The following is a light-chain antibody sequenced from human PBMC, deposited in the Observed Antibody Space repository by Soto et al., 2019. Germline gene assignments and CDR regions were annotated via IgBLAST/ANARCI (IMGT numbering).Light chain of an antibody. CDR3: QQYHNWPGYT. V-gene: IGKV3-15*01. J-gene: IGKJ2*01. CDR2: GAS. CDR1: QTVSIY. Sequence: EIVMTHSPATLSFSPGEKATLSCRASQTVSIYLAWYQQKPGQAPRLLIYGASTRATGIPARFSGSGSGTEFTLTISSLQSEDFAVYFCQQYHNWPGYTFGQGTKLEIK.